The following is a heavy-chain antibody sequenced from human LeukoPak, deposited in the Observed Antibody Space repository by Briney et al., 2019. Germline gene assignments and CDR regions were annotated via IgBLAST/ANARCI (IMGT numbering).Heavy chain of an antibody. CDR1: GYSFIHYY. CDR2: IYPGDSET. D-gene: IGHD1-7*01. V-gene: IGHV5-51*03. CDR3: ARLAGTTDGNWFEP. J-gene: IGHJ5*02. Sequence: GESLKLSCKGSGYSFIHYYIAWVRQMPGKGLEWMGIIYPGDSETTYSPSFQGQVTISADKSISTAYLQWSSLKASDTATYYCARLAGTTDGNWFEPWGQGTLVTVSS.